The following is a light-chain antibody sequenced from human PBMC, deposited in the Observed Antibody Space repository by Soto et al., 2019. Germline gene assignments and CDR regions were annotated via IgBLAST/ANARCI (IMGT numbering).Light chain of an antibody. J-gene: IGKJ1*01. CDR1: RNLGTLY. Sequence: EIVLTQSPGTLSLSPGERGTLSCRACRNLGTLYLAWYQQKSGQAPRLLIYGASRRATGIPDRFTGSGSGTDFTLTINRVEPEDFAVYFCQQYAGSPRTFGQGTKVDIK. V-gene: IGKV3-20*01. CDR3: QQYAGSPRT. CDR2: GAS.